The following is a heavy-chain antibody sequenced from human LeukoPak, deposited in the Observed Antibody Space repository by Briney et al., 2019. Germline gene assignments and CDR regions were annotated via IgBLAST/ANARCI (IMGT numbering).Heavy chain of an antibody. CDR1: GFIFRNYW. Sequence: GGSLRLSCAASGFIFRNYWMHWVRQAPGKGLVWVARINPNGITTTYTDSVKGRFSISRDNAKNTLYLQMNSLRAEDTAVYYCARDFAGDRDYWGQGTLVTVSS. D-gene: IGHD4-17*01. V-gene: IGHV3-74*01. CDR2: INPNGITT. CDR3: ARDFAGDRDY. J-gene: IGHJ4*02.